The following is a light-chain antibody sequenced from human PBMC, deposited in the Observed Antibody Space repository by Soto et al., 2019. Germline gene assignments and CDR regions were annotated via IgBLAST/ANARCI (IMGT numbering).Light chain of an antibody. CDR1: SSDVGGYNY. CDR3: SSYTSGGTLV. V-gene: IGLV2-14*01. Sequence: QSALTQPASVSGSPGQSITISCTGTSSDVGGYNYVSWYQQHPGKAPKLMIYDVSNRPSGVSNRFSGSKSGNTASLTISGLQAEDEADYYCSSYTSGGTLVFGGGTKLTVL. CDR2: DVS. J-gene: IGLJ2*01.